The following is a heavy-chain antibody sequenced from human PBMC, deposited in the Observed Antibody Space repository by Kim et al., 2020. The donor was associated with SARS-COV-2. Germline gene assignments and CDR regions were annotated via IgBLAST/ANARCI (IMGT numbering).Heavy chain of an antibody. CDR2: IYPGDSDT. CDR3: ARLLISGYGSGWNDYYSAADL. J-gene: IGHJ6*02. Sequence: GESLKISCKGSGYSFTSYWIGWVRQMPGKGLEWMGIIYPGDSDTRYSPSFQGQVTISADKSISTAYLQWSSLKASDTAMYYCARLLISGYGSGWNDYYSAADLWGQGTTVTVSS. V-gene: IGHV5-51*01. D-gene: IGHD6-19*01. CDR1: GYSFTSYW.